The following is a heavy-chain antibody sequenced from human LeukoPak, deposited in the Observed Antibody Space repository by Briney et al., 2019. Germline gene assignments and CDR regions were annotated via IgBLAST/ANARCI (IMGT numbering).Heavy chain of an antibody. CDR3: AREGYCSGGTCYSFDY. V-gene: IGHV1-46*01. CDR2: IKPSGGST. Sequence: ASVKVSCKASGYTFTFYYIYWVRQAPGQGLEWMGMIKPSGGSTRYAQKFQGRVTMTRDMSTSTVYMELSSLRSEDTAVYFCAREGYCSGGTCYSFDYWGQGTLVTVSS. D-gene: IGHD2-15*01. CDR1: GYTFTFYY. J-gene: IGHJ4*02.